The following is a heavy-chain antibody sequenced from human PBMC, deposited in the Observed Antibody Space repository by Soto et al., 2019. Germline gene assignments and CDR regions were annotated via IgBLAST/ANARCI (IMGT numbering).Heavy chain of an antibody. V-gene: IGHV3-74*01. D-gene: IGHD3-22*01. CDR3: ARSGPYDSSGYFLFYFQH. Sequence: GGSLRLSCAASGFTFSSYWMHWVRQAPGKGLVWVSRINSGGSSTSYADSVKGRFTISRDNAKNTLYLQMNSLRAEDTAVYYCARSGPYDSSGYFLFYFQHWGQGTLVTVSS. CDR2: INSGGSST. J-gene: IGHJ1*01. CDR1: GFTFSSYW.